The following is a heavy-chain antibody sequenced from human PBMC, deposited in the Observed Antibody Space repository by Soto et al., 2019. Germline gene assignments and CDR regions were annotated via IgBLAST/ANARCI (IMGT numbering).Heavy chain of an antibody. CDR3: ARHYGHYIDF. J-gene: IGHJ4*02. V-gene: IGHV5-51*01. D-gene: IGHD3-10*01. CDR1: GYTFASNW. CDR2: VYPGDSDT. Sequence: GESLKISCKGSGYTFASNWIGWVRQMPGKGLEWMGIVYPGDSDTRYSPSFRGQVTISADKSITTAYLQWSSLKPSDTGMYYCARHYGHYIDFWGQGTLVTVSS.